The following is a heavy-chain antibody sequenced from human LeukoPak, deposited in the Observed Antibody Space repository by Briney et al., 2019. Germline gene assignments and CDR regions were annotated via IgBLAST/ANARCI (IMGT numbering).Heavy chain of an antibody. Sequence: PGRSLRLSCAASGFTFDDYAMHWVRQAPGKGLEWVSGISWNSGSIGYADSVKGRFTIFRDNAKNSLYLQMNSLRAEDTALYYCAKDGGYDEYYFDYWGQGTLVTVSS. D-gene: IGHD5-12*01. J-gene: IGHJ4*02. CDR2: ISWNSGSI. CDR3: AKDGGYDEYYFDY. V-gene: IGHV3-9*01. CDR1: GFTFDDYA.